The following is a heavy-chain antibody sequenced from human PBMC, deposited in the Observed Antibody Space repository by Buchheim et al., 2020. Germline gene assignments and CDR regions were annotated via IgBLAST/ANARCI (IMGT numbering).Heavy chain of an antibody. CDR1: GFTFSSYG. Sequence: EVQLVESGGGLVQPGGSLRLSCAASGFTFSSYGMNWVRQAPGKGLEWVSYISGSSSSIYYADSVKGRFTIFRDNAKNSPYSPMNSLRAEDTAVYYCANWGSNSWVRSWGQGTL. CDR3: ANWGSNSWVRS. CDR2: ISGSSSSI. D-gene: IGHD6-13*01. V-gene: IGHV3-48*04. J-gene: IGHJ4*02.